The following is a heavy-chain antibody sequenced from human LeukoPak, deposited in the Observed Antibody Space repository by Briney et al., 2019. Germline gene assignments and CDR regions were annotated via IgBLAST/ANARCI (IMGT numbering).Heavy chain of an antibody. CDR2: ISGSGGST. D-gene: IGHD6-19*01. CDR1: GFTFNNYD. Sequence: GGSLRLSCAASGFTFNNYDMNWVRQAPGKGLQWVSGISGSGGSTYYADSVKGRFTISRDNSKNTLYLQMNSLRAEDTAVYYCAKDPHSNGWYYFDYWGQGTLVTVSS. J-gene: IGHJ4*02. CDR3: AKDPHSNGWYYFDY. V-gene: IGHV3-23*01.